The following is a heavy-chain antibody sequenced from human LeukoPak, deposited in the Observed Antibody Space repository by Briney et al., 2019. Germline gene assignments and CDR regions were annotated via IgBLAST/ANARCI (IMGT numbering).Heavy chain of an antibody. Sequence: GGSLRLSCAASGFTFSITWMSWVRQAPGQGLEWVGRIKSRGDGETRDYAAPVKDRFIISRDDSKNTLYLQMNSLRTEDTAIYYCAAVGEWLSNAFNTWGQGTLVTVSA. D-gene: IGHD3-3*01. CDR1: GFTFSITW. J-gene: IGHJ3*02. CDR2: IKSRGDGETR. CDR3: AAVGEWLSNAFNT. V-gene: IGHV3-15*01.